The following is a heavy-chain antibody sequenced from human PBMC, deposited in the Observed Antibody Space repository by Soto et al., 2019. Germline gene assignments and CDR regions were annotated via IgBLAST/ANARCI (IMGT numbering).Heavy chain of an antibody. J-gene: IGHJ3*01. Sequence: GGSLRLSCAASGFTFGRFVMHWVRQPPGKGLEWVAAISHDGGYKDYADSVKGRFTISRDNSKNTLFLQMNSLRAEDTAIFYRAKLSVEWLGPFDVWGQGTTVTVSS. CDR2: ISHDGGYK. CDR1: GFTFGRFV. D-gene: IGHD3-3*01. V-gene: IGHV3-30*18. CDR3: AKLSVEWLGPFDV.